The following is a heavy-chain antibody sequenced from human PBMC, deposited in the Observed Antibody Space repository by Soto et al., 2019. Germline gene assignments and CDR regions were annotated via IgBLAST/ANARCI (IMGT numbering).Heavy chain of an antibody. D-gene: IGHD2-2*01. CDR3: VAGDQYYALGV. CDR1: GFSVSTSH. Sequence: EVQLMESGGGLMQPGGSLILSCAAAGFSVSTSHISWVRQALWKGLEWVSVIYSGGATHYAVSVKGRLIISRDNSKNTLFLQMNSMRDEDTAVYYCVAGDQYYALGVWVQGTTVAVSS. CDR2: IYSGGAT. V-gene: IGHV3-53*01. J-gene: IGHJ6*02.